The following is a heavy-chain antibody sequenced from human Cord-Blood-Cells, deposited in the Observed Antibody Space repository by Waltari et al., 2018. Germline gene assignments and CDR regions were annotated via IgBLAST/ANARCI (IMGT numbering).Heavy chain of an antibody. Sequence: EVQLVESGGGLIQPGGSLRLSCAASGFTVSSNYMSWVRQAPGKGLEWVSVIYSGGSTYYAESVKGRFTISRDNSKNTLYLQMNSLRAEDTAVYYCARTHYYYDSSGYYFDYWGQGTLVTVSS. CDR1: GFTVSSNY. V-gene: IGHV3-53*01. CDR3: ARTHYYYDSSGYYFDY. CDR2: IYSGGST. J-gene: IGHJ4*02. D-gene: IGHD3-22*01.